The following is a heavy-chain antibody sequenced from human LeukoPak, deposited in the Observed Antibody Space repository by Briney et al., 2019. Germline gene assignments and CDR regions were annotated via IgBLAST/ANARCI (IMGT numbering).Heavy chain of an antibody. J-gene: IGHJ4*02. D-gene: IGHD3-9*01. CDR1: GRSFSGYY. CDR2: INHSGST. CDR3: ASSRYYDILTGYWVYYFDY. V-gene: IGHV4-34*01. Sequence: SETLSLTCAVYGRSFSGYYWSWIRQPPGKGLEWIGEINHSGSTNYNPSLKSRVTISVDTSKNHFSLKLSSVTAADTAVYYCASSRYYDILTGYWVYYFDYWGRGTLVTVSS.